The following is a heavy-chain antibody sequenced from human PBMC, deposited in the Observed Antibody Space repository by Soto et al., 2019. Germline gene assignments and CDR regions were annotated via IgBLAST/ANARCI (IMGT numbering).Heavy chain of an antibody. CDR1: GVTFSSYA. V-gene: IGHV3-23*01. Sequence: PGGSLRLSCVASGVTFSSYAMSWVRQAPGKGLEWVSAVSKSGLDTYYADSVKGRFTISRDNSKNTLYLQMNSLRAEDTAVYYCAKDQGSSWYEIDYWGQGTLVTVSS. D-gene: IGHD6-13*01. CDR2: VSKSGLDT. CDR3: AKDQGSSWYEIDY. J-gene: IGHJ4*02.